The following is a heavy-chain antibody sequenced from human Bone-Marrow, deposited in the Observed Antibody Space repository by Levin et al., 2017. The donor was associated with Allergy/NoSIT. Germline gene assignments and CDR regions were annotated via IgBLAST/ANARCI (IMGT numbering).Heavy chain of an antibody. CDR3: ARDLLGGAMGV. Sequence: GESLKISCAASGLTFPNYWMSWVRQTPQKGLEWVANLDRDGSAKFYVDSVKGRFTISRDNAKNSLYLQMNSLRTEDTAIYYCARDLLGGAMGVWGPGTTVIVSS. CDR2: LDRDGSAK. J-gene: IGHJ6*02. D-gene: IGHD1-26*01. V-gene: IGHV3-7*01. CDR1: GLTFPNYW.